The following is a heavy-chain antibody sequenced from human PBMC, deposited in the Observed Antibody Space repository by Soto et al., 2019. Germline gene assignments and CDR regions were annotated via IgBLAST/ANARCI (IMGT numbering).Heavy chain of an antibody. Sequence: EVQLLESGGGLVQPGGSLRLSCTTSGFTFSAYGMSWVRQAPGKGLEWVSGIDITGDTTYYADSVEGRYTISRDGSKNTLFLQMNKLRAEDTAIYYCTKDTGWEISDWGRGTLVTVSS. CDR3: TKDTGWEISD. J-gene: IGHJ4*02. D-gene: IGHD1-26*01. CDR2: IDITGDTT. V-gene: IGHV3-23*01. CDR1: GFTFSAYG.